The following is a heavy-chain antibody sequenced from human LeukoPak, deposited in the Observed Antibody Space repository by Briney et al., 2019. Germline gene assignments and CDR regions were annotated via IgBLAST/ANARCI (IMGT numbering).Heavy chain of an antibody. J-gene: IGHJ3*02. Sequence: PSETLSLTCAVSGYSISSGYYWGWIRQPPGKGLEWIGSIYQSGSTYYNPSLKSRVTISVDTSKNQFSLKLSSVTAADTAVYYCARPTSITMIGGAFDIWGQGTMVTVSS. CDR3: ARPTSITMIGGAFDI. D-gene: IGHD3-22*01. CDR2: IYQSGST. V-gene: IGHV4-38-2*01. CDR1: GYSISSGYY.